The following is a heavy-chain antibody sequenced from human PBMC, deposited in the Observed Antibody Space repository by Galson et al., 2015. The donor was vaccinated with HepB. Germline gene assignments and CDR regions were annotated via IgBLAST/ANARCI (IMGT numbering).Heavy chain of an antibody. J-gene: IGHJ5*02. CDR2: ISAYNGNT. CDR1: GYTFTSYG. V-gene: IGHV1-18*01. Sequence: SVKVSCKASGYTFTSYGISWVRQAPGRGLEWMGWISAYNGNTNYAQKLQGRVTMTTDTSTSTAYMELRSLRSDDTAVYYCARLRITIFGVVIIPVFYWFDPWGQGTLVTVSS. CDR3: ARLRITIFGVVIIPVFYWFDP. D-gene: IGHD3-3*01.